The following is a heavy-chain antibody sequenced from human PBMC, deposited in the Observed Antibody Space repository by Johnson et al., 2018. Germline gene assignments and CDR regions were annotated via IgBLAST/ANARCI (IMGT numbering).Heavy chain of an antibody. Sequence: VQLVQSGGGLVNPGGSLRLSCAASGFTFSSYSMNWVRQAPGKGLEWVSSISSISSYIYYAASVRGQFTISRDNAKNSLYLQMNSLRAEDTAVYYCARVTVTTNTNYYYYYMDVWGKGTTVTVSS. V-gene: IGHV3-21*01. J-gene: IGHJ6*03. CDR3: ARVTVTTNTNYYYYYMDV. D-gene: IGHD4-11*01. CDR1: GFTFSSYS. CDR2: ISSISSYI.